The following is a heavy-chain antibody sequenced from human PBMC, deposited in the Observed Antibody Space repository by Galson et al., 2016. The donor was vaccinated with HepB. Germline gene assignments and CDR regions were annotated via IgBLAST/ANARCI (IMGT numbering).Heavy chain of an antibody. V-gene: IGHV3-23*01. J-gene: IGHJ4*02. CDR1: GFTLNDHA. D-gene: IGHD3-3*01. CDR2: ISGSSGIT. Sequence: SLRLSCAASGFTLNDHAMSWVRQATGTGLEWVSGISGSSGITFYADSVEDRFIISRDTSKNILYLHMNSLRVEDTAMYFCARSFGRTSSLFVDSWGQGTLVTVSS. CDR3: ARSFGRTSSLFVDS.